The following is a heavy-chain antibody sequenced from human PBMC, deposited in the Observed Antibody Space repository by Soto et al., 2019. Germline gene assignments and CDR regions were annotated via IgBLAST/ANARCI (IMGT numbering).Heavy chain of an antibody. CDR1: GDSVSSNNVA. D-gene: IGHD5-18*01. V-gene: IGHV6-1*01. Sequence: QVQLQQSGPGLVKPSQTLSLTCAISGDSVSSNNVAWNWVRQSPSRGLEWLGRTYYTSKWKYDYAVSVNSRISVAPDTSKNQFSLQVNFVTPEDTAVYYCARGRNSAFDYWGQGTLVTVSS. CDR3: ARGRNSAFDY. J-gene: IGHJ4*02. CDR2: TYYTSKWKY.